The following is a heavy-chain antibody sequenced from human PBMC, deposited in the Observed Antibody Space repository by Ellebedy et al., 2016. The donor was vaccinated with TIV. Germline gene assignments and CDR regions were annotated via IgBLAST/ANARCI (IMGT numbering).Heavy chain of an antibody. V-gene: IGHV4-30-4*01. Sequence: SEILSLTCTVSGGSITSGGYYWSWIRQPPGKGLEWIGYVYFTGSTYYNPSLKSRVTISGDTSENQFSLRLGSVTAADTAVYYCARTLTGDSYFDLWGRGTLVTVSS. CDR1: GGSITSGGYY. CDR3: ARTLTGDSYFDL. J-gene: IGHJ2*01. D-gene: IGHD7-27*01. CDR2: VYFTGST.